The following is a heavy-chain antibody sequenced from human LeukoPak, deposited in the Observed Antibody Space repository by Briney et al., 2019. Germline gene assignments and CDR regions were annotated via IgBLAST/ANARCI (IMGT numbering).Heavy chain of an antibody. CDR2: MNPNSGNG. D-gene: IGHD3-16*02. CDR3: ARGRKGYVWGSYHLFDY. V-gene: IGHV1-8*01. J-gene: IGHJ4*02. CDR1: GYTFTSYD. Sequence: ASVKVSCKASGYTFTSYDINWVRQATGQGLEWMGWMNPNSGNGGYAQKFPGRVTMTRNTSISTAYMELSRLRSEDTAVYYGARGRKGYVWGSYHLFDYWGQGTLVTVSS.